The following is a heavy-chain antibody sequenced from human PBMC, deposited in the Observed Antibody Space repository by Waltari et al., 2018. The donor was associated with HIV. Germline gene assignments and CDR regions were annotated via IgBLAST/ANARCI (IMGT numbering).Heavy chain of an antibody. CDR1: GGSISSGSYY. V-gene: IGHV4-61*02. CDR2: IYTTGST. J-gene: IGHJ2*01. D-gene: IGHD2-8*01. CDR3: ARTNTKHRRWFFDL. Sequence: QVQLQGSGPGLVKPSQNLYLTCTVSGGSISSGSYYWSWIRQPAGKGLEWVGHIYTTGSTNYNPSLKSRVTISVDTSKSQFSLKLSSVTAADTAVYYCARTNTKHRRWFFDLWGRGTLLTVSS.